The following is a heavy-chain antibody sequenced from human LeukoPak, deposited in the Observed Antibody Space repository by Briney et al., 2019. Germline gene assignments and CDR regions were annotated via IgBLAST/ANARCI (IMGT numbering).Heavy chain of an antibody. D-gene: IGHD6-13*01. J-gene: IGHJ4*02. CDR3: ARDLGDTSRFLWGNYFDH. CDR1: GYTFTSYY. CDR2: INPSTGGT. Sequence: ASVKVSCKASGYTFTSYYMHWVRQAPGQGLEWMAIINPSTGGTHYAQRFQGRVTVTRDTSTSTVYMELSSLRSEDTAVYYCARDLGDTSRFLWGNYFDHWGQGTLVTVSS. V-gene: IGHV1-46*01.